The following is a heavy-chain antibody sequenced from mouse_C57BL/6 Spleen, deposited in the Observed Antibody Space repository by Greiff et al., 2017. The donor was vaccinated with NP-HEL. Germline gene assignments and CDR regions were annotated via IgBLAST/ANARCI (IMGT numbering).Heavy chain of an antibody. CDR1: GYTFTSYW. CDR2: IYPGSGST. V-gene: IGHV1-55*01. Sequence: VQLQQPGAELVKPGASVKMSCKASGYTFTSYWITWVKQRPGQGLEWIGDIYPGSGSTNYNEKFKSKATLTVDTSSSTAYMQLSSLTSEDSAVYYCAISNYCYGSPAMDYWGQGTSVTVSS. D-gene: IGHD1-1*01. J-gene: IGHJ4*01. CDR3: AISNYCYGSPAMDY.